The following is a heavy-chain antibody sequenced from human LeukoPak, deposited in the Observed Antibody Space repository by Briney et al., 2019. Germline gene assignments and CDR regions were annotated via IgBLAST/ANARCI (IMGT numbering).Heavy chain of an antibody. V-gene: IGHV3-21*01. Sequence: GSLRLSCAASGFTFSSYSMNWVRQAPGKGLEWVSSISSSSSYIYYADSVKGRFTISRDNAKNSLYLQMDSLRAEDTAVYYCARAAATTSSSWYPDWFDPWGQGTLVTVSS. CDR1: GFTFSSYS. CDR3: ARAAATTSSSWYPDWFDP. D-gene: IGHD6-13*01. CDR2: ISSSSSYI. J-gene: IGHJ5*02.